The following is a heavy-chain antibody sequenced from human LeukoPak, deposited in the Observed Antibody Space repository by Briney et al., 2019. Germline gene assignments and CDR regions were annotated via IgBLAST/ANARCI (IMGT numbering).Heavy chain of an antibody. V-gene: IGHV3-21*01. CDR2: ISSSSSYI. J-gene: IGHJ4*02. D-gene: IGHD1-1*01. Sequence: GGSLRLSCAASGFTFSSYSMNWVRQAPGKGLEWVSSISSSSSYIYYADSEKGRFTISRDNAKNSLYLQMNSLRAEDTAVYYCARGRKGLERRPFDYWGQGTLVTVSS. CDR1: GFTFSSYS. CDR3: ARGRKGLERRPFDY.